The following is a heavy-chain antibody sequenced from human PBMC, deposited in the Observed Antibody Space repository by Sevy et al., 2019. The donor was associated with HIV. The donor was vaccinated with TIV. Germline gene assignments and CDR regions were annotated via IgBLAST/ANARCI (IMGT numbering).Heavy chain of an antibody. Sequence: GGSLRLSCAVSGFPFSDYQMHWVRQAPGKGLEWLAVISNDGSKTYYADSVKGRFTFSRDNSKNTLYLHMNSLRAEDTALYYCASLIEGAYTHLFDFWGQGILVTVSS. J-gene: IGHJ4*02. D-gene: IGHD1-26*01. V-gene: IGHV3-30*03. CDR2: ISNDGSKT. CDR1: GFPFSDYQ. CDR3: ASLIEGAYTHLFDF.